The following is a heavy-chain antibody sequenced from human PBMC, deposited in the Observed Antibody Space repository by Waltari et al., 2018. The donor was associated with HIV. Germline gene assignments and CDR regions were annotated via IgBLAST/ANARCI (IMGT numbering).Heavy chain of an antibody. J-gene: IGHJ4*02. Sequence: QVQLVQSGAEVKKPGSSVNVSCKASGGTFSSYAIRWVRQAPGQGLEWMGRIIPILNRANYAQKFQGRVTITADKSTSTAYMELSSLRSEDTAVYYCASGGYSSSHGVTDDYWGQGTLVTVSS. V-gene: IGHV1-69*04. CDR2: IIPILNRA. CDR1: GGTFSSYA. CDR3: ASGGYSSSHGVTDDY. D-gene: IGHD6-13*01.